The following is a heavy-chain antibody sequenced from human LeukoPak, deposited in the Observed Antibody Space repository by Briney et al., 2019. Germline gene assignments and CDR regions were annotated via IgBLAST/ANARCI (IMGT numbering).Heavy chain of an antibody. V-gene: IGHV4-30-4*01. J-gene: IGHJ4*02. D-gene: IGHD3-10*01. CDR1: GASISSGDYY. CDR2: IYDSETT. Sequence: SETQSLTCRVSGASISSGDYYWSWIRQTPGKGLEWIGNIYDSETTYYNPSLESRVAIAVDPSMNQFSLKVNSLTVADTAVYYSAREARGVMMRWGQGILVIVSS. CDR3: AREARGVMMR.